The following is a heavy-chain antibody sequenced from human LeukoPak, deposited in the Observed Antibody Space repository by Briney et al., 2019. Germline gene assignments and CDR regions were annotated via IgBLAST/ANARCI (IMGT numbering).Heavy chain of an antibody. CDR2: ISSSGSTI. D-gene: IGHD2-21*02. Sequence: GGSLRLSCAASGFTFSDYYMSWIRQAPGKGLEWVSYISSSGSTIYYADSVKGRFTISRDNAKNSLYLQMNSLRAEDTAVYYCAREGSPTYCGGDCYSDSYFDYWGQGTLVTVSS. J-gene: IGHJ4*02. CDR1: GFTFSDYY. V-gene: IGHV3-11*04. CDR3: AREGSPTYCGGDCYSDSYFDY.